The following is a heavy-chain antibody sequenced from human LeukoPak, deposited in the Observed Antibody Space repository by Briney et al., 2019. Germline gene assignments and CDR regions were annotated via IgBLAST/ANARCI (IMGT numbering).Heavy chain of an antibody. V-gene: IGHV3-53*04. J-gene: IGHJ4*02. Sequence: GGSLRLSCAASGFTVSSNYMSWVRQAPGKGLEWVSVIYSGGSTYYADSVKGRFTISRHNSKNTLYLQMNSLRAEDTAVYYCAKARSLTCGGDCYQIDYWGQGTLVIVSS. CDR3: AKARSLTCGGDCYQIDY. CDR1: GFTVSSNY. CDR2: IYSGGST. D-gene: IGHD2-21*02.